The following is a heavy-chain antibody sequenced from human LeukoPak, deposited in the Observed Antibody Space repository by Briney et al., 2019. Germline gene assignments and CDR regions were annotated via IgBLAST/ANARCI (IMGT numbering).Heavy chain of an antibody. Sequence: GASVKVSCKASGYTFTGYYMHWVRRAPGQGLEWMGWINPNSGGTNYAQKFQGRVTMTRDTSISTAYMELSRLRSDDTAVYYCATSRGGRGVIVRDFDYWGQGTLVTVSS. CDR3: ATSRGGRGVIVRDFDY. CDR2: INPNSGGT. CDR1: GYTFTGYY. V-gene: IGHV1-2*02. J-gene: IGHJ4*02. D-gene: IGHD3-16*02.